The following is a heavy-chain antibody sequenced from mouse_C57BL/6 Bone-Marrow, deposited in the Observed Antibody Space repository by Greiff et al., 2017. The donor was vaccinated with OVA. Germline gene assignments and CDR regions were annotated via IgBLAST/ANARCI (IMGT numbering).Heavy chain of an antibody. D-gene: IGHD1-1*01. CDR3: AKRHYYGSSSYYFDY. V-gene: IGHV1-19*01. CDR1: GYTFTDYY. Sequence: VQLQQSGPVLVKPGASVKMSYKASGYTFTDYYMNWVKQSHGKSLEWIGVINPYNGGTSYNQKFKGKATLTVDKSSSTAYMELNSLTSEDSAVYYCAKRHYYGSSSYYFDYWGQGTTLTVSS. J-gene: IGHJ2*01. CDR2: INPYNGGT.